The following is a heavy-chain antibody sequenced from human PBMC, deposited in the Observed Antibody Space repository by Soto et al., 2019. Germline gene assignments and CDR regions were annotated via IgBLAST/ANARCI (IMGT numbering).Heavy chain of an antibody. CDR2: ISSSSSYI. D-gene: IGHD2-2*01. Sequence: EVQLVESGGGLVKPGGSLRLSCAASGFTFSSYSMNWVRQAPGKGLEWVSSISSSSSYIYYADSVKGRFTISRDNDKNSLYLQMNSLRAEDTAVYYCARVVVVPAAGIDYWGQGTLVTVSS. CDR1: GFTFSSYS. V-gene: IGHV3-21*01. CDR3: ARVVVVPAAGIDY. J-gene: IGHJ4*02.